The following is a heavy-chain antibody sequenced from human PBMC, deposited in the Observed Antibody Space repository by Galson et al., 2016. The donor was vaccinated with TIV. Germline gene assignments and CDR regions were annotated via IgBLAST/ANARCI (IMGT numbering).Heavy chain of an antibody. V-gene: IGHV3-53*01. Sequence: SLRLSCAVSGFSVKNAYMSWVRQPPGRGLEWLSLIYGADDTYYADSVEGRFTTSRDKSENTLSLQMDSLRAEDTAVYYCATVGRAYGNSFDSWARGTLVTVSS. CDR3: ATVGRAYGNSFDS. CDR2: IYGADDT. CDR1: GFSVKNAY. D-gene: IGHD3-10*01. J-gene: IGHJ5*01.